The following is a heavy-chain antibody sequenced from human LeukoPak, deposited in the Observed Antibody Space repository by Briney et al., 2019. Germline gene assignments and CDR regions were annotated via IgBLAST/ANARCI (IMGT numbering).Heavy chain of an antibody. CDR1: GGSISSYY. J-gene: IGHJ4*02. Sequence: SETLSLTCTVSGGSISSYYWSWIRQPPGKGLEWIGYIYYSGSTNYNPSLKSRVTISVDTSNTQFSLKRSSVTAAAAAVYYCARGVDFWSGYYSPRFDYWGQGTLVTVSS. CDR3: ARGVDFWSGYYSPRFDY. D-gene: IGHD3-3*01. V-gene: IGHV4-59*01. CDR2: IYYSGST.